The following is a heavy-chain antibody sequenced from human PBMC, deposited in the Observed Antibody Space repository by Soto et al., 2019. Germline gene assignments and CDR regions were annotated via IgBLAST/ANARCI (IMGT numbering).Heavy chain of an antibody. CDR3: ARPTARYPAFDMDV. CDR1: GFTFSSYG. J-gene: IGHJ6*02. Sequence: QVQLVESGGGVVQPGRSLRLSCAASGFTFSSYGMHWVRQAPGKGLEWVAVIWYDGSSKYYGDSVKGRFTISRDNSKNTLYLQMNSLGAEDTAVYYCARPTARYPAFDMDVWGQGTTVTVSS. CDR2: IWYDGSSK. V-gene: IGHV3-33*01. D-gene: IGHD1-1*01.